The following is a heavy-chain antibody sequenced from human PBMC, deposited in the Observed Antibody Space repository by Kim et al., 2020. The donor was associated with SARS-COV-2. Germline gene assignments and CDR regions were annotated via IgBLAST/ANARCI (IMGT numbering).Heavy chain of an antibody. CDR1: GYTFTNYA. J-gene: IGHJ6*02. V-gene: IGHV1-3*01. CDR2: INAGNGNT. D-gene: IGHD2-2*01. CDR3: AGDDCSSTSCSYYYGRDV. Sequence: ASVKVSCKASGYTFTNYAMHWVRQAPGQRLEWMGWINAGNGNTKYSQKFQGRVTITRDTSASTAYMKLSSLRSEDTAVYYCAGDDCSSTSCSYYYGRDVWGGGTTVTVSS.